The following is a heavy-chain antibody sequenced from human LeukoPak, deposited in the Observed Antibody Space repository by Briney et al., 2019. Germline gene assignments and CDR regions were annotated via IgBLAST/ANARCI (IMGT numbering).Heavy chain of an antibody. CDR1: GGSIDNYY. Sequence: PSDTLSLTCTVSGGSIDNYYWSWIRQPPGQGLEWIGCIYYSGSTNYNPSLERRVTVSVAASKTQYSLTLSSGTTADAALSYYARGILMVRAVIRRFRFDEWGEGTLVTVS. CDR3: ARGILMVRAVIRRFRFDE. V-gene: IGHV4-59*07. D-gene: IGHD3-10*01. CDR2: IYYSGST. J-gene: IGHJ4*02.